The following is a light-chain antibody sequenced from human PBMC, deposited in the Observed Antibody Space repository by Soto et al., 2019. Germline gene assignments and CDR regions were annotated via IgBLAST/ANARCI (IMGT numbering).Light chain of an antibody. Sequence: QSVLTQPPSVSGAPGQRVTISCTGSSSNIGAGYDVHWYQQLPGTAPKLLIYGNSNRPSGVPDRFSGSKSGTSASLAITGLQAEDEAHYYCAAWDDSRDGEWLFGGGTKLTVL. CDR3: AAWDDSRDGEWL. CDR1: SSNIGAGYD. V-gene: IGLV1-40*01. CDR2: GNS. J-gene: IGLJ3*02.